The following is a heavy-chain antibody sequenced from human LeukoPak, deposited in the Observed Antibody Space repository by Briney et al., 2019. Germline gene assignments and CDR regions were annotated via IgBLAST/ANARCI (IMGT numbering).Heavy chain of an antibody. CDR2: IDWDDDK. J-gene: IGHJ3*02. CDR3: ARIKPRLDAFDI. V-gene: IGHV2-70*11. Sequence: QTLSLTCTVSGGSISSGSDYWSWIRQPPGKALEWLARIDWDDDKYYSTSLKTRLTISKDTSKNQVVLTMTNMDPVDTATYYCARIKPRLDAFDIWGQGTMVTVSS. D-gene: IGHD1-14*01. CDR1: GGSISSGSDY.